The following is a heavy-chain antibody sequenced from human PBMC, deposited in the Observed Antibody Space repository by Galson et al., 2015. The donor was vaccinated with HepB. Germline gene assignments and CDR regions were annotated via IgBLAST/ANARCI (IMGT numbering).Heavy chain of an antibody. J-gene: IGHJ5*02. Sequence: SVKVSCKASGYTFTNYYMHWVRQAPGQGLEWMGIINPSGGSTSYAQKFQGRVTMTRDTSTSTVYMELSSLGSEDTAVYYCARGQYSSRPMGWFDPWGQGTLVPVSP. CDR1: GYTFTNYY. D-gene: IGHD6-13*01. V-gene: IGHV1-46*01. CDR3: ARGQYSSRPMGWFDP. CDR2: INPSGGST.